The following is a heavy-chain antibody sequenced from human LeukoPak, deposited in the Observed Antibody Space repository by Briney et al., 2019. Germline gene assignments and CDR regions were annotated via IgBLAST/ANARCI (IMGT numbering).Heavy chain of an antibody. Sequence: ASVKVSCKASGCTFTDSAYHMHWVRQAPGQGLEWMGRTDPSSGGTTYAQNLQGRVTMTWATSISTAYMELSRLRSDDTAVYYCARDNRGSLDYWGQGTQVTVSS. J-gene: IGHJ4*02. V-gene: IGHV1-2*06. CDR3: ARDNRGSLDY. CDR2: TDPSSGGT. D-gene: IGHD1-26*01. CDR1: GCTFTDSAYH.